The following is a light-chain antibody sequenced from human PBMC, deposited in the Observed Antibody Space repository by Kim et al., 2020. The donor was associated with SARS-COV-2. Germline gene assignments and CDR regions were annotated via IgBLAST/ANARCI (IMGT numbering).Light chain of an antibody. J-gene: IGKJ2*01. CDR3: QQYNGWPPYT. V-gene: IGKV3-15*01. CDR1: QSVSSN. Sequence: EIVMTQSPATLSVSPGEGATLSCRASQSVSSNLAWYQQKRGQPPRLLIHGASTRATGIPARFSGSGSGTEFTLTISSLQSEDFAVYYCQQYNGWPPYTFGQGTKLEI. CDR2: GAS.